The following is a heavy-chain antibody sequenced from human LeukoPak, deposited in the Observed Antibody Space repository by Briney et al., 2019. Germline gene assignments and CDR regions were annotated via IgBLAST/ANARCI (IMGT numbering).Heavy chain of an antibody. D-gene: IGHD1-1*01. V-gene: IGHV4-59*12. CDR3: ARDRGTWNDDGFDY. CDR1: GGSMSSYY. J-gene: IGHJ4*02. CDR2: IYHSGST. Sequence: SETLSLTCSVSGGSMSSYYWSWIRQSPGKGLEWIGYIYHSGSTDYNSSLKSRVTISEDTSKKQFSLKLSSVTAADTAVYYCARDRGTWNDDGFDYWGQGTLVTVSS.